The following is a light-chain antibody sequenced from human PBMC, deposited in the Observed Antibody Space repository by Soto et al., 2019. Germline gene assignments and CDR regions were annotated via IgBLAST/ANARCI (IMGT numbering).Light chain of an antibody. Sequence: EIVLTQSPGTLSLSPGERATLSCRASQSVRNNYLAWYQQKPGQAPRLLIYNSSTRVTGIPDRFSGSGSGTDFTLTISRLEPEDFALYYCQQYRDLPQTFGQGTKVEIE. CDR2: NSS. CDR3: QQYRDLPQT. J-gene: IGKJ1*01. CDR1: QSVRNNY. V-gene: IGKV3-20*01.